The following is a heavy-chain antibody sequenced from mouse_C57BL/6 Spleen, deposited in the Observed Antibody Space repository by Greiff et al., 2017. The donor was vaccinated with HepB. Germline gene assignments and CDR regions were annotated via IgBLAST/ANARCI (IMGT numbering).Heavy chain of an antibody. D-gene: IGHD2-3*01. V-gene: IGHV1-78*01. CDR2: IYPRDGST. CDR1: GYTFTDHT. Sequence: VQLQESDAELVKPGASVKISCKVSGYTFTDHTIHWMKQRPEQGLEWIGYIYPRDGSTKYNEKFKGKATLTADKSSSTAYMQLNSLTSEDSAVYFCARRIYDGYPYFDYWGQGTTLTVSS. J-gene: IGHJ2*01. CDR3: ARRIYDGYPYFDY.